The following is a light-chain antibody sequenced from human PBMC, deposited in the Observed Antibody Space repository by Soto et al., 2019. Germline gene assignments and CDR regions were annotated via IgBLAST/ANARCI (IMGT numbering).Light chain of an antibody. CDR1: TGAVTSGHY. Sequence: QAVVTQEPSLTVSPGGTVTLTCGSSTGAVTSGHYPDWFQQKPGQALRTLIYDTNNKHSWTPARFSGSLLGGQAALTLSGAQPEDEAEYYCLLSYSGSKVFGGGTKLTVL. J-gene: IGLJ3*02. V-gene: IGLV7-46*01. CDR2: DTN. CDR3: LLSYSGSKV.